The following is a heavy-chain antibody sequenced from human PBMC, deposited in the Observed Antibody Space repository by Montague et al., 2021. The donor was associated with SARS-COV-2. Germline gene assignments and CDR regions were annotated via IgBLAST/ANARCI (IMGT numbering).Heavy chain of an antibody. CDR2: IRSKAYGGTT. CDR3: TSFAGYEGMDV. Sequence: SLRLSCAASGFTFGDYAMSWFRQAPGKGLEWVGFIRSKAYGGTTXYAASAKGKFTISRDDSKSIAYLQMNSLKTEDTAVYYCTSFAGYEGMDVWGQGTTVTVSS. D-gene: IGHD6-13*01. V-gene: IGHV3-49*03. CDR1: GFTFGDYA. J-gene: IGHJ6*02.